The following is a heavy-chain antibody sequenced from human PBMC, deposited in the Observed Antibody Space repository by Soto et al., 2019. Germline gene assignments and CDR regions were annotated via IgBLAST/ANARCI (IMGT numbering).Heavy chain of an antibody. V-gene: IGHV3-30-3*01. CDR1: GFTFSSYA. Sequence: GSLRLSCAASGFTFSSYAMHWVRQAPGKGLEWVAVISYDGSNKYYADSVKGRFTISRDNSKNTLYLQMNSLRAEDTAVYYCARDIAVAGTHWFDPWGQGTLVTVSS. CDR2: ISYDGSNK. D-gene: IGHD6-19*01. CDR3: ARDIAVAGTHWFDP. J-gene: IGHJ5*02.